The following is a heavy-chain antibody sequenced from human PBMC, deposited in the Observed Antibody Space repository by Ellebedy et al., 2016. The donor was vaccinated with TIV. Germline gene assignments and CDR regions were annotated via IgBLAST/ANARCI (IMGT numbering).Heavy chain of an antibody. D-gene: IGHD2-15*01. Sequence: PGGSLRLSCAASGFTFSSYWMSWVRQAPGQGLEWVANIKQDGSGKHYVESGKGRFTVSRDNAKNSLYLQMNSLRAEDTAVYYCAALWLGYCSGGSCYLEDPGDYFDYWGQGTLVTVSS. V-gene: IGHV3-7*01. CDR3: AALWLGYCSGGSCYLEDPGDYFDY. J-gene: IGHJ4*02. CDR2: IKQDGSGK. CDR1: GFTFSSYW.